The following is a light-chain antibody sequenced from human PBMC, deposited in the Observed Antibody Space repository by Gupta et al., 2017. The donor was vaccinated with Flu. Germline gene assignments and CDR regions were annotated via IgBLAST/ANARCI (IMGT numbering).Light chain of an antibody. V-gene: IGLV3-1*01. J-gene: IGLJ1*01. CDR2: QDS. Sequence: SSELTQPPSVSVSPGQTASITCSGDKLGDKYACWYHQKPGQSPVLVIYQDSKRPSGIPDRLSGSNSGNTATLTISGTQAMNEADYYCQAWDSSTYVFGTGTKVTVL. CDR3: QAWDSSTYV. CDR1: KLGDKY.